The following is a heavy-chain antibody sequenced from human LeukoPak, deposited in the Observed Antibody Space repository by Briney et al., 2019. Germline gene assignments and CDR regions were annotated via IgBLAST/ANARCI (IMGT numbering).Heavy chain of an antibody. V-gene: IGHV3-11*01. J-gene: IGHJ6*03. D-gene: IGHD4-17*01. CDR3: ARVPVTRYYYYYMDV. Sequence: PGGSLRLSCAASGFTFSDYYMSWIRQAPGEGLEWVSYISSSGSTIYYADSVKGRFTISRDNAKNSLYLQMNSLRAEDTAVYYCARVPVTRYYYYYMDVWGKGTTVTVSS. CDR2: ISSSGSTI. CDR1: GFTFSDYY.